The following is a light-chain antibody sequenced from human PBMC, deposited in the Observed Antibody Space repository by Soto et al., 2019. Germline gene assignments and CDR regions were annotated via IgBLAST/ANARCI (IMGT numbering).Light chain of an antibody. CDR1: QDSSTW. CDR2: AAS. V-gene: IGKV1D-12*01. J-gene: IGKJ4*01. Sequence: DIQLTQSPSSVSASVGDTVTITCRASQDSSTWLAWYQQKAGNAPKLLVYAASTLQSGVPSRFSGSGSGTEFTLTINSLQREDFATYYCKQSKSFPLTFGGGTKVEIK. CDR3: KQSKSFPLT.